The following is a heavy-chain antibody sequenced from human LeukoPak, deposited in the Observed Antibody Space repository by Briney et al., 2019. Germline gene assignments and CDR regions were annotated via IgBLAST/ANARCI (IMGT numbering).Heavy chain of an antibody. CDR2: INQSGHT. Sequence: SETLSLTCAVFGGSFSHYYWSWIRQPPGKGLERVGEINQSGHTTYNSPLESRATISVDTSENQFSLRLSSVTAADTAVYYYARVGRRDNVGHYYGMDVWGQGTTVIVSS. V-gene: IGHV4-34*01. CDR3: ARVGRRDNVGHYYGMDV. CDR1: GGSFSHYY. D-gene: IGHD2-8*01. J-gene: IGHJ6*02.